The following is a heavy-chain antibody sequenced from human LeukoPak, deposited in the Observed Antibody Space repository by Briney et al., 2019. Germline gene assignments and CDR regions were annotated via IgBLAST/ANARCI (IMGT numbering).Heavy chain of an antibody. CDR1: GFTFSSYS. J-gene: IGHJ5*02. CDR2: ISSSSSYI. CDR3: ARGVGIPSYVLRFLESESWFDP. Sequence: GGSLRLSCAASGFTFSSYSMNWVRQAPGKGLEWVSSISSSSSYIYYADSVKGRFTISRDNAKNSLYLQMNSLRAEDTAVYYCARGVGIPSYVLRFLESESWFDPWGQGTLVTVSS. D-gene: IGHD3-3*01. V-gene: IGHV3-21*01.